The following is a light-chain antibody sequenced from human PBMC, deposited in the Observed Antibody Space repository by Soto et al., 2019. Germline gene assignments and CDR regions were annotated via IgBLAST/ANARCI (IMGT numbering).Light chain of an antibody. CDR2: EVS. CDR1: TSDIGRYNY. Sequence: QSALTQPASVSGSPGQSITISCTGTTSDIGRYNYVAWYQQHPGKAPKVMIYEVSNRPSWISNRFSGSKSGNTASMTISGLPAEDEAHYYCSSYTTSNTLVFGGGTKVTVL. J-gene: IGLJ2*01. V-gene: IGLV2-14*01. CDR3: SSYTTSNTLV.